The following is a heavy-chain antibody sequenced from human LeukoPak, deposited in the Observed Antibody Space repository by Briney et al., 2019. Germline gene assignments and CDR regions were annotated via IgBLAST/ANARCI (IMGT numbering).Heavy chain of an antibody. V-gene: IGHV1-8*01. CDR2: MNPNSGNT. CDR1: GYTFTSYD. CDR3: ARASITGTTEFDY. Sequence: ASVKVSCKASGYTFTSYDINWVRQAPGQGLGWMGWMNPNSGNTGYAQKFQGRVTMTRNTSISTAYMELSSLRSEDTAVYYCARASITGTTEFDYWGQGTLVTVSS. J-gene: IGHJ4*02. D-gene: IGHD1-7*01.